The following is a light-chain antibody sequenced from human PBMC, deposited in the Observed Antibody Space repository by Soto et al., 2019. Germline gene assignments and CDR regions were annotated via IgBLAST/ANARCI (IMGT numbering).Light chain of an antibody. V-gene: IGKV3-11*01. J-gene: IGKJ5*01. Sequence: EIVLTQSPGTLSLSPGERATLSCRASQSVSSNLAWYQQKPGQAPRLLMYGASSRATGIPDRFSGSGSETDFTLTISSLEPEDFAVYYCQQRSNWPPITFGQGTRLEI. CDR3: QQRSNWPPIT. CDR1: QSVSSN. CDR2: GAS.